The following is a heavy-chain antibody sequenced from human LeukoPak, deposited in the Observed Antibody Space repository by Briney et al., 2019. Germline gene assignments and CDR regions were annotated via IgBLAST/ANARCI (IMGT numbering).Heavy chain of an antibody. D-gene: IGHD2-21*02. CDR1: EFIVSSNY. V-gene: IGHV3-48*04. CDR3: ARGVVVTASNWYFDL. J-gene: IGHJ2*01. CDR2: ISSSSSTM. Sequence: GGSLRLSCAASEFIVSSNYMSWVRQAPGKGLEWVSYISSSSSTMYYADSVKGRFTISRDNAKNSLYLQMNSLRVEDTAVYYCARGVVVTASNWYFDLWGRGTLVTVSS.